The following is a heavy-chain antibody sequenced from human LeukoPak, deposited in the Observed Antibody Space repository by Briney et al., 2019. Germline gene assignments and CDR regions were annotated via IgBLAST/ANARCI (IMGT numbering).Heavy chain of an antibody. V-gene: IGHV4-59*01. CDR1: GGSISSYY. CDR2: IYYSGST. Sequence: SETLSLTCTVSGGSISSYYWSWIQQPPGKGLEWIGYIYYSGSTNYNPSLKSRVTISVDTSKNQFSLKLSSVTAADTAVYYCAGGGYSYAFDYWGQGTLVTVSS. J-gene: IGHJ4*02. D-gene: IGHD5-18*01. CDR3: AGGGYSYAFDY.